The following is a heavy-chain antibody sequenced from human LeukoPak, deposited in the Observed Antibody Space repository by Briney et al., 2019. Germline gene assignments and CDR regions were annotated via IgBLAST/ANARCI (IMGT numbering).Heavy chain of an antibody. Sequence: GGSLRLSCAASGFTFSSYGMHWVRQAPGKGLEWVAVIWYDGSNKYYADSVKGRFTISRDNSKNTLYLQMNSLRDEDTAVYYCASRSFGYYYDSSGYALDAFDIWGQGTMVTVSS. CDR3: ASRSFGYYYDSSGYALDAFDI. CDR2: IWYDGSNK. CDR1: GFTFSSYG. V-gene: IGHV3-33*01. D-gene: IGHD3-22*01. J-gene: IGHJ3*02.